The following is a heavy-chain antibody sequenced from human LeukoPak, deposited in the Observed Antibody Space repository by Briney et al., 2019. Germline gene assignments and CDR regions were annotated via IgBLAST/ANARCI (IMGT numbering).Heavy chain of an antibody. CDR3: ARGTTDLDY. CDR1: GFTFSSYA. V-gene: IGHV3-30-3*01. D-gene: IGHD1-14*01. CDR2: ISYDGSNK. Sequence: GGSLRLSCAASGFTFSSYAMHWVRQAPGKGLEWVAVISYDGSNKYYADSVQGRFTISRDNSRNTLYLHIDSLRVEDTATYYCARGTTDLDYWGQGTRVIVSS. J-gene: IGHJ4*02.